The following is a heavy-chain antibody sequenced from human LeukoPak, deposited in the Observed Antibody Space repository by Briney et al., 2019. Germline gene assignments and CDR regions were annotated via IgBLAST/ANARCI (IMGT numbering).Heavy chain of an antibody. V-gene: IGHV1-69*01. J-gene: IGHJ4*02. CDR2: IIPIFGTA. CDR3: AREAYCGGDCYTHFDY. CDR1: GGTFSSYA. Sequence: SVKVSCKASGGTFSSYAISWVRQAPGQGLEWMGGIIPIFGTANYAQKFQGRVTITADESTSTAYMELSSLRSGDTAVYYCAREAYCGGDCYTHFDYWGQGTLVTVSS. D-gene: IGHD2-21*02.